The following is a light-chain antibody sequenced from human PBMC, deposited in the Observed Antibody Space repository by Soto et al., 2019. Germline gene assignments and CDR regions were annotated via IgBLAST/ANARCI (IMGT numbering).Light chain of an antibody. J-gene: IGLJ3*02. CDR3: ETWDSNTWV. CDR2: LEGSGNY. V-gene: IGLV4-60*02. Sequence: QSVLTQSSSASASLGSSVKLTCTLSSGHSSYTIAWHQQQPGKAPRYLMKLEGSGNYNKGSGVPDRFSGSTSGADRYLTISNLQFEDEADYYCETWDSNTWVFGGGTKLTVL. CDR1: SGHSSYT.